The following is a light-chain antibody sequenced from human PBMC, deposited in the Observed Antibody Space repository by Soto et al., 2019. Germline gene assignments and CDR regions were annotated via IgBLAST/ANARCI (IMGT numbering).Light chain of an antibody. Sequence: QSVLTQPPSVSGAPGQRVSISCTGSNTNIGAGYDVNWYQQLPGTAPKLRIYANINRPSGLPDRFSGSKSSASAFLVITGLQPEDEADYYCQSYDSSLSAWKVFGGGTKLTVL. CDR3: QSYDSSLSAWKV. V-gene: IGLV1-40*01. CDR1: NTNIGAGYD. J-gene: IGLJ3*02. CDR2: ANI.